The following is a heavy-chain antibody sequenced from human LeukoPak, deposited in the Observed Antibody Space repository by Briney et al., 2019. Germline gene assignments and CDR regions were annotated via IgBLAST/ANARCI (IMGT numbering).Heavy chain of an antibody. V-gene: IGHV3-30*02. J-gene: IGHJ3*02. D-gene: IGHD3-22*01. CDR3: ASYDYYDSSGYVAFDI. CDR2: IRYDGSNK. Sequence: PGGSLRLSCAASGFTFSSYGMHWVRQAPGKGLEWVAFIRYDGSNKYYADSVKGRFTISRDNSKNTLYLQMNSLRAEDTAVYYCASYDYYDSSGYVAFDIWGQGTMVTVSS. CDR1: GFTFSSYG.